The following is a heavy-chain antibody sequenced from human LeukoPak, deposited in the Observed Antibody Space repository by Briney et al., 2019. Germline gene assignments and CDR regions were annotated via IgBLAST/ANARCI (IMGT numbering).Heavy chain of an antibody. CDR3: ASEAVRGSSDY. D-gene: IGHD3-10*01. CDR1: GFTFSSYA. Sequence: GGSLRLSCAASGFTFSSYAMHWVRQAPGKGLEWVAVISYDGSNKYYADSVKGRFTISRDNSKNTLYLQMNSLRAEDTAVYYCASEAVRGSSDYWGQGTLVTVSS. V-gene: IGHV3-30*04. CDR2: ISYDGSNK. J-gene: IGHJ4*02.